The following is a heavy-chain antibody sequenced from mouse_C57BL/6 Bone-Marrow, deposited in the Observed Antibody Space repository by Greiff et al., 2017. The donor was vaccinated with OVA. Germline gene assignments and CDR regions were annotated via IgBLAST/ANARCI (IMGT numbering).Heavy chain of an antibody. J-gene: IGHJ1*03. CDR2: ISSGSSTI. CDR1: GFTFSDYG. Sequence: EVQRVESGGGLVKPGGSLKLSCAASGFTFSDYGMHWVRQAPEKGLEWVAYISSGSSTIYYADTVKGRFTISRDNAKNTLFLQMTSLRSEDTAMYYCARSNYYGSSHWYFDVWGTGTTVTVSS. CDR3: ARSNYYGSSHWYFDV. D-gene: IGHD1-1*01. V-gene: IGHV5-17*01.